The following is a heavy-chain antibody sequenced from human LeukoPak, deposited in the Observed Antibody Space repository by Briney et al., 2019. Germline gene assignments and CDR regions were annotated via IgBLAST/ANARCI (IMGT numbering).Heavy chain of an antibody. D-gene: IGHD2-21*02. CDR3: ARDYCGGDCYVDY. CDR1: GFTFSSYG. J-gene: IGHJ4*02. V-gene: IGHV3-33*01. CDR2: IWYDGSSK. Sequence: PGGSLRLSCAASGFTFSSYGMHWVRQAPGKGLEWVAVIWYDGSSKYYADSVKGRFTISRDNSKKTLYLQMNSLKAEDTAVYYCARDYCGGDCYVDYWGQGTLVTVSS.